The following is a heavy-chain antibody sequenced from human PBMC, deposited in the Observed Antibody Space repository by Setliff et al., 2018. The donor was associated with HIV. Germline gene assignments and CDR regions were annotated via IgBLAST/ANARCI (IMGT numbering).Heavy chain of an antibody. D-gene: IGHD2-2*02. CDR2: IKGKSDGETT. J-gene: IGHJ4*02. CDR1: GFTFSNAW. CDR3: TTVHYCSPTRCYIFDY. Sequence: PWGSLRLSCAASGFTFSNAWMTWVRQAPGKGLEWVGLIKGKSDGETTDYAEPVKGRFSISRDDSKNALFLQMNSLKTEDTAVYHCTTVHYCSPTRCYIFDYWGQGTPVTVSS. V-gene: IGHV3-15*01.